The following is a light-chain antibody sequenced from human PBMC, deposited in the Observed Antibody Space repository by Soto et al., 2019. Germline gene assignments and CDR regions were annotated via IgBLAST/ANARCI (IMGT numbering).Light chain of an antibody. Sequence: EIVLTQSPATLSLSPGDRATLSCRASQRIGTYLAWYQQKRGQAPRLLIYDSSNRATGIPARFSGSGSGTDFTLTISSLEPEDFAVYFCQHRSNSPPTWTFGQGTKVDIK. CDR1: QRIGTY. CDR2: DSS. V-gene: IGKV3-11*01. CDR3: QHRSNSPPTWT. J-gene: IGKJ1*01.